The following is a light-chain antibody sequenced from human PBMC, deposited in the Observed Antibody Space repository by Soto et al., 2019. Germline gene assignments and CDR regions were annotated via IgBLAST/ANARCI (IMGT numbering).Light chain of an antibody. CDR1: QSVSSY. J-gene: IGKJ4*01. V-gene: IGKV3-11*01. Sequence: EIVLTQSPATLSLSPGERATLTCRASQSVSSYLAWYQQKPGQAPRLLIYDASNRATGSPARFSGSGSGTDITLTISSLEPQDFAVYYCQQRSNWAPGLTFGGGTKVEIK. CDR2: DAS. CDR3: QQRSNWAPGLT.